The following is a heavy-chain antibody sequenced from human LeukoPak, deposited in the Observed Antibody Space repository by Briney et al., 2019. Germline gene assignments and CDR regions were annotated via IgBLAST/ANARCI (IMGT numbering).Heavy chain of an antibody. Sequence: PSETLSLTCAVSGYSISSGYYWGWTRQPPGKGLEWIGSSYHSGSTYYNPSLKSRVTISVDTSKNQFSLKLSSVTAADPAVYYCVRVEYCSSPNCYIGGYYWGQGTLVTVSS. CDR3: VRVEYCSSPNCYIGGYY. CDR2: SYHSGST. V-gene: IGHV4-38-2*01. J-gene: IGHJ4*02. D-gene: IGHD2-2*02. CDR1: GYSISSGYY.